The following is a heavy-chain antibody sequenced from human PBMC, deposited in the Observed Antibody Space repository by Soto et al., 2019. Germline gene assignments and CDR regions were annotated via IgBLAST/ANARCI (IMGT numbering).Heavy chain of an antibody. J-gene: IGHJ3*02. CDR2: INAGNGNT. CDR1: GYTFTSYA. D-gene: IGHD6-19*01. V-gene: IGHV1-3*01. CDR3: ARPLDSSPSRAFDI. Sequence: GASVKVSCKASGYTFTSYAMHWVRQAPGQRLEWMGWINAGNGNTKYSQKFQGRVTITRDTSASTAYMELSSLRSEDTAVYYCARPLDSSPSRAFDIWGQGTMVTVSS.